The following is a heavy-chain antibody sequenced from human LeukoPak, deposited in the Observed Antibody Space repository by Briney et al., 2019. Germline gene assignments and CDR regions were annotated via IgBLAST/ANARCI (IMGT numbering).Heavy chain of an antibody. CDR2: INSDGSST. V-gene: IGHV3-74*01. CDR1: GFTFSSYW. D-gene: IGHD6-13*01. Sequence: GVSLRLSCAASGFTFSSYWMHWLRQAPGKGLVWVSRINSDGSSTSYADSVRGRFTISRDNAKNTLYLQMNSLRDEDTAVYYCARYAAGTAYYYYGMDVWGQGTTVTVSS. J-gene: IGHJ6*02. CDR3: ARYAAGTAYYYYGMDV.